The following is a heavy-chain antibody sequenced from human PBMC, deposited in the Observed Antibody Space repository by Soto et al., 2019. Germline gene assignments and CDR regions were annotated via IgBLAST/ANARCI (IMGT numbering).Heavy chain of an antibody. V-gene: IGHV3-23*01. CDR2: ISGSGGST. CDR1: GLTFSSYA. Sequence: GGSLRLSCAASGLTFSSYAMSGVRQAPGKGLEWVSAISGSGGSTYYADSVKGRFTISRDNSKNTLYLQMNSLRAEDTAVYYGAKVITPGVPVHAFDLWGQGTMVTVSS. D-gene: IGHD3-10*01. J-gene: IGHJ3*01. CDR3: AKVITPGVPVHAFDL.